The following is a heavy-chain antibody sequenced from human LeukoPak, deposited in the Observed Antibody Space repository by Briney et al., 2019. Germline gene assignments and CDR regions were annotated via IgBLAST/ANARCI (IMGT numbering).Heavy chain of an antibody. Sequence: VASVKVSCKASGYTFTSYDINGVRQATGQGLEWMGWMNPNRGNTGYAQKFQGRVTMTRNTSISTAYMELSSLRSEDTAVYYCARLGELGMVRPQNAYYYYYGMDVWGQGTTVTVSS. V-gene: IGHV1-8*01. CDR2: MNPNRGNT. D-gene: IGHD3-10*01. CDR1: GYTFTSYD. J-gene: IGHJ6*02. CDR3: ARLGELGMVRPQNAYYYYYGMDV.